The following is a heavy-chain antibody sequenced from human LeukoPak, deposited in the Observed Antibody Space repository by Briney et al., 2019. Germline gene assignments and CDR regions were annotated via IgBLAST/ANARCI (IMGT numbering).Heavy chain of an antibody. D-gene: IGHD3-10*01. CDR1: GYTFTSYA. CDR2: INAGNGNT. CDR3: AREYYYGSGSTGYYYYMDV. V-gene: IGHV1-3*03. Sequence: ASVKVSCKASGYTFTSYAMHWVRQAPGQRLEWMGWINAGNGNTKYSQEFQGRVTITRDTSASTAYMELSSLRSEDMAVYYCAREYYYGSGSTGYYYYMDVWGKGTTVTVSS. J-gene: IGHJ6*03.